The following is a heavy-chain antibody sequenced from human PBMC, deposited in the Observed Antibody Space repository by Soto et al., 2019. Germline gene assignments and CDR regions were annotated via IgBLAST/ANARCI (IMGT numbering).Heavy chain of an antibody. J-gene: IGHJ4*02. CDR3: ARVEDGPFRPFDY. CDR1: GGTFSSYA. V-gene: IGHV1-69*06. Sequence: SVKVSCKASGGTFSSYAISWVRQAPGQGLEWMGGIIPIFGTANYAQKFQGRVTITADKSTSTAYMELSSLRSEDTAVYYCARVEDGPFRPFDYWGQGTLVTVSS. CDR2: IIPIFGTA.